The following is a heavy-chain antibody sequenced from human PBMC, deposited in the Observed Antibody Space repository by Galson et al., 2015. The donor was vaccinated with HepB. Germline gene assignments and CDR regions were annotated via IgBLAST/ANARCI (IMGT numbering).Heavy chain of an antibody. CDR3: AKVGFWVGITMVQGVLDY. V-gene: IGHV3-30*18. D-gene: IGHD3-10*01. Sequence: SLRLSCAASGFTFSSYGMHWVCQAPGKGLEWVAVISYDGSNKYYADSVKGRFTISRDNSKNTLYLQMNSLRAEDTAVYYCAKVGFWVGITMVQGVLDYWGQGTLVTVSS. CDR2: ISYDGSNK. J-gene: IGHJ4*02. CDR1: GFTFSSYG.